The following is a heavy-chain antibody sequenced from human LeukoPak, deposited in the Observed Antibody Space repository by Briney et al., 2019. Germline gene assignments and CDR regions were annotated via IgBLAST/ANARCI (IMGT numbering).Heavy chain of an antibody. Sequence: GGSLRLSCAASGFTFSAYGMSWIRQVPGTGLEWVSADSVYGGGPYYADSVNGRFTMSRDNSENTVYLQMDSLRAEDTALYYCAKEDVGAAPHFWGQGTLVTVSS. V-gene: IGHV3-23*01. D-gene: IGHD2-21*02. CDR3: AKEDVGAAPHF. CDR2: DSVYGGGP. J-gene: IGHJ4*02. CDR1: GFTFSAYG.